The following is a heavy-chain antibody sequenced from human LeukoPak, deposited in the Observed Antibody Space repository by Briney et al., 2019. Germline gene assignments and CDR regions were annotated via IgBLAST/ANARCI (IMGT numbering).Heavy chain of an antibody. J-gene: IGHJ4*02. Sequence: PGGSLRLSCAASGFTFSNYWMTWVRQAPGKGLEWVAHIKEDGGEKHYVDPVKGRFTISRDNAKNTLYLQMNSLRAEDTAVYYCARDSVGGGYYYDDSYWGQGTLVTVSS. CDR2: IKEDGGEK. CDR1: GFTFSNYW. D-gene: IGHD3-22*01. V-gene: IGHV3-7*01. CDR3: ARDSVGGGYYYDDSY.